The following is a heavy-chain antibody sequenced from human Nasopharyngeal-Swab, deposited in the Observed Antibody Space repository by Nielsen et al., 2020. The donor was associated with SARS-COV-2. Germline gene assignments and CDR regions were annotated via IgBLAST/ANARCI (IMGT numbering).Heavy chain of an antibody. J-gene: IGHJ3*01. Sequence: WVRQAPGQGLEWMGIINPNGDDTMYAQKFQGRVTMTRDTSTSTVYMEMSNLRSDDTAVYYCVRGRGDSFDLWGQGTMVTVSS. CDR2: INPNGDDT. D-gene: IGHD2-21*02. V-gene: IGHV1-46*01. CDR3: VRGRGDSFDL.